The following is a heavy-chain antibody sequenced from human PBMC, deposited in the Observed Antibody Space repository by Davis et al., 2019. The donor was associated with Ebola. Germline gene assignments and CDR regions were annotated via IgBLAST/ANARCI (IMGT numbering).Heavy chain of an antibody. D-gene: IGHD2-15*01. J-gene: IGHJ5*02. V-gene: IGHV4-59*01. CDR3: ARSTKGYCSGGSCFNRNWFDP. Sequence: SETLSLTCTVSGGSISSYYWSWIRQPPGKGLEWIGYIYYSGSTNYNPSLKSRVTISVDTSKNQFSLNLSSVTAADTAVYYCARSTKGYCSGGSCFNRNWFDPWGQGTLVTVSS. CDR1: GGSISSYY. CDR2: IYYSGST.